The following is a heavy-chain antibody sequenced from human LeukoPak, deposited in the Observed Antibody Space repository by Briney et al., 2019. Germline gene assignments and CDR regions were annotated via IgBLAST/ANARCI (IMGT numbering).Heavy chain of an antibody. D-gene: IGHD3-22*01. Sequence: ASVKVSCKASGYTFTSYYMHWVRQAPGQGLEWMGIINPSGGSTSYAQKFQGRVTMTRDMSTSTVYMELSSLRSEDTAVYYCARLSYDSSGYPSFDYWGQGTLVTVSS. V-gene: IGHV1-46*01. CDR2: INPSGGST. CDR1: GYTFTSYY. CDR3: ARLSYDSSGYPSFDY. J-gene: IGHJ4*02.